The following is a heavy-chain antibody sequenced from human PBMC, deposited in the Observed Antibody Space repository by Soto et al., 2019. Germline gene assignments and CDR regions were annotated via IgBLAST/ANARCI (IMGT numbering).Heavy chain of an antibody. Sequence: GGSLRLSCAASGFTFSSYAMSWVRQAPGKGLEWVSAISGSGGSTYYADSVKGRFTISRDNSKNTLYLQMSSLRAEDTAVYYCAKISVTKRGYSYGSIYFDYWGQGTLVTVSS. CDR1: GFTFSSYA. D-gene: IGHD5-18*01. J-gene: IGHJ4*02. V-gene: IGHV3-23*01. CDR2: ISGSGGST. CDR3: AKISVTKRGYSYGSIYFDY.